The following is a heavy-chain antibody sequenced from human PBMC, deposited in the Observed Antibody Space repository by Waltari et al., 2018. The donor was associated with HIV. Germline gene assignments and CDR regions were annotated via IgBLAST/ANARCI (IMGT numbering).Heavy chain of an antibody. J-gene: IGHJ4*02. V-gene: IGHV3-30*04. CDR2: ISYGGRNK. CDR1: GFPFSPSA. D-gene: IGHD3-22*01. Sequence: QVQLVESGGGGVPPGRSLRLSCAPPGFPFSPSAMHWVRQAPGKGLEWVAIISYGGRNKYYADSVKGRFTISRDNSKNTVYLQMNSLRGEDTAVYYCARDGHFYDSRPLDYWGQGTLVTVSS. CDR3: ARDGHFYDSRPLDY.